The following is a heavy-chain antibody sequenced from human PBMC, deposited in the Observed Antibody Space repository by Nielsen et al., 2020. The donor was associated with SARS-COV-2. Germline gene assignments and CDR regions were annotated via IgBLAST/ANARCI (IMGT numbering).Heavy chain of an antibody. CDR3: ARNTYGGSTDY. V-gene: IGHV5-51*01. CDR2: ISPRDSDT. J-gene: IGHJ4*02. CDR1: GSTFTSYW. D-gene: IGHD4-23*01. Sequence: GESLKISCQGSGSTFTSYWIGWVRKMPGKGLEWVGVISPRDSDTRYNPSFQGQVTISADKSISTVYLQWSGLKASDSAMYYCARNTYGGSTDYWGQGTLVTVSS.